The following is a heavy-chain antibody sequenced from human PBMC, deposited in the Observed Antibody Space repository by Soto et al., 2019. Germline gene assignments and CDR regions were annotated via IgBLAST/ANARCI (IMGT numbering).Heavy chain of an antibody. CDR1: GFSLATSGVG. J-gene: IGHJ4*02. CDR3: AHRVGLQGNWNGGYFDF. Sequence: QVTLEESGPTRVKPTQTLTLTCTFSGFSLATSGVGVGWVRQPPGKALERLALIYWDDDKRYSPSLRSRLTVTKDTCRNQVVLTMTNMDPVDTATYYCAHRVGLQGNWNGGYFDFWGQGALVTVSS. V-gene: IGHV2-5*02. D-gene: IGHD1-1*01. CDR2: IYWDDDK.